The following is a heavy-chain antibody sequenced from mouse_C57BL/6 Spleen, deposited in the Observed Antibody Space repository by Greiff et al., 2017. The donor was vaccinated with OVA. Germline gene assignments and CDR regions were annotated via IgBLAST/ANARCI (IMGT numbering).Heavy chain of an antibody. J-gene: IGHJ1*03. CDR2: ISGGGGNT. Sequence: EVQGVESGGGLVKPGGSLKLSCAASGFTFSSYTMSWVRQTPEKRLEWVATISGGGGNTYYPDSVKGRFTISRDNAKNTLYLQMSSLRSEDTALYYCASPYYYGSSHWYFDVWGTGTTVTVSS. CDR1: GFTFSSYT. CDR3: ASPYYYGSSHWYFDV. D-gene: IGHD1-1*01. V-gene: IGHV5-9*01.